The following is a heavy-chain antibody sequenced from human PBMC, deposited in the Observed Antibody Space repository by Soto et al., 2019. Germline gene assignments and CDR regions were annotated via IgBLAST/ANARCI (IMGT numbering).Heavy chain of an antibody. CDR2: INPSGGST. CDR1: GYTFTNYY. Sequence: QVQLVQSGAEVKKPGASVKVSCKASGYTFTNYYMHWVRQAPGQGLEWMGIINPSGGSTSYAQKFQGRVTITRDTSTSTVYMELSSLRSEDTAVYYCARSYCGGDCYSLYFQYWGQGTLVTVSS. J-gene: IGHJ1*01. CDR3: ARSYCGGDCYSLYFQY. D-gene: IGHD2-21*02. V-gene: IGHV1-46*01.